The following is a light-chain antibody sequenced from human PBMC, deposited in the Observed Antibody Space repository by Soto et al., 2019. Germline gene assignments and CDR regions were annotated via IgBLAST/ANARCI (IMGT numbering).Light chain of an antibody. CDR3: AAWDDSLNGWV. Sequence: QSALTQPPSASGTPGQRVTISCSGSNSNIGSNTVNWYEQLPGTAPKLLIYTNNQRPSGVPDRLSGSKSGTSASLAISGLQSEDEADYYCAAWDDSLNGWVFGGGTQLTVL. J-gene: IGLJ3*02. V-gene: IGLV1-44*01. CDR1: NSNIGSNT. CDR2: TNN.